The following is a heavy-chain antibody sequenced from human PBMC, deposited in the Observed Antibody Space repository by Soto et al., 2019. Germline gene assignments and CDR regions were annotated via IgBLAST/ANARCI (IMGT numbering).Heavy chain of an antibody. Sequence: QVQLVESGGGVVQPGTSLRLSCAASGFSFSGYGMHWVRQAPDKGLEWVAIISYDGGNRYYAESVKGRFTISRDNSKNTVFLEMNSMRSEDTAMYYCAKTLLLYSGSNDDSWCQGTQVTVTS. CDR1: GFSFSGYG. CDR3: AKTLLLYSGSNDDS. D-gene: IGHD1-26*01. CDR2: ISYDGGNR. V-gene: IGHV3-30*18. J-gene: IGHJ5*02.